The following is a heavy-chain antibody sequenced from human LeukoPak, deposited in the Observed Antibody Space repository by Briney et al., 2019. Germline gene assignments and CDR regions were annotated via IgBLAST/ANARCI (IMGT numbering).Heavy chain of an antibody. CDR3: ARDFFDWLPRTPP. CDR2: IIPIFGTA. V-gene: IGHV1-69*13. D-gene: IGHD3-9*01. CDR1: GGTFSSYA. J-gene: IGHJ5*02. Sequence: ASVKVSCKASGGTFSSYAISWVRQAPGQGLEWMGGIIPIFGTANYAQKFQGRVTITADESTSTAYMELSSLGSEDTAVYYCARDFFDWLPRTPPWGQGTLVTVSS.